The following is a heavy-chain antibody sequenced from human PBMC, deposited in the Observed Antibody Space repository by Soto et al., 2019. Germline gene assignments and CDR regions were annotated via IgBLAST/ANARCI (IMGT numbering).Heavy chain of an antibody. Sequence: PSQTLSLTCAISGDSVSSNSAAWNWIRQSPSRGLEWLGRTYYRSKWYNDYAVSVKSRITISPDTSKNQFSLKLSSVTAADTAVYYCARNHYDILTGFDYWGQETLVTVSS. CDR3: ARNHYDILTGFDY. D-gene: IGHD3-9*01. J-gene: IGHJ4*02. CDR2: TYYRSKWYN. CDR1: GDSVSSNSAA. V-gene: IGHV6-1*01.